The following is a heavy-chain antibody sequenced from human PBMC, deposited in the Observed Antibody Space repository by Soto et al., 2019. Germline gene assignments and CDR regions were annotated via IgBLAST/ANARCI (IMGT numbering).Heavy chain of an antibody. CDR1: VGSISCSY. Sequence: PSETLSLTCSVSVGSISCSYWIWIRQSPGKGLEWLGYVYYTGSTNYSPSLRSRVSISVDTSKNEFSLRLSSVTAADTAVYFCARSVAVPGAHIDYWGQGAQVTVSS. V-gene: IGHV4-59*01. J-gene: IGHJ4*02. CDR2: VYYTGST. D-gene: IGHD6-19*01. CDR3: ARSVAVPGAHIDY.